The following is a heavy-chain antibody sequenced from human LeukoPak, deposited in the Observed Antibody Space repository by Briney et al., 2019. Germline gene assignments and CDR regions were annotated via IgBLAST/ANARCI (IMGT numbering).Heavy chain of an antibody. D-gene: IGHD6-25*01. CDR3: ARPPQRAASYYYYYYYMDV. CDR2: INSDGSST. J-gene: IGHJ6*03. V-gene: IGHV3-74*01. Sequence: PGGSLRLSRAASGFTFSSYWMHWVRQAPGKGLVWVSRINSDGSSTNYADSVKGRFTISRDNAKNTLYLQMNSLRAEDTAVYYCARPPQRAASYYYYYYYMDVWGEGTTVTVSS. CDR1: GFTFSSYW.